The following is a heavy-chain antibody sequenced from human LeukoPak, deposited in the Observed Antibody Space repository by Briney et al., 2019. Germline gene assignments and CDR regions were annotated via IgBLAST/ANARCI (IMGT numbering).Heavy chain of an antibody. V-gene: IGHV1-2*02. CDR1: GYTFTGYY. CDR3: ARGGEVCSSTSCYRGHEY. D-gene: IGHD2-2*01. Sequence: ATLKVSCKASGYTFTGYYMHWVRQAPGPGLEWMGWSNPDTGGTSYAQRFQGRVTMTRDTSISTAYMELIRLTSDDTAVYYCARGGEVCSSTSCYRGHEYWGQGTLVTVSS. J-gene: IGHJ4*02. CDR2: SNPDTGGT.